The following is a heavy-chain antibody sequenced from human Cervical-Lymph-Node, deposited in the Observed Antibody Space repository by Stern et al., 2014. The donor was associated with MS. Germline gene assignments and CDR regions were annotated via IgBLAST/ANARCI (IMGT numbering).Heavy chain of an antibody. CDR2: INPSGGST. CDR3: ARVGWELFDAFDI. CDR1: GYTFTSYY. Sequence: QVQLMQSGAEVKKPGASVKVSCKASGYTFTSYYMHWVRQAPGQGLEWMGIINPSGGSTSYAQKFQGRVTMTRGTSTGTVYMELSSLRSEDTAVYYCARVGWELFDAFDIWGQGTMVTVSS. V-gene: IGHV1-46*01. J-gene: IGHJ3*02. D-gene: IGHD3-10*01.